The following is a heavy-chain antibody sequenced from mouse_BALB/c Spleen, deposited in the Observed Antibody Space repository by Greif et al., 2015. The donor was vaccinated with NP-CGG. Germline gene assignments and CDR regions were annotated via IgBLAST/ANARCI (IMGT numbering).Heavy chain of an antibody. J-gene: IGHJ2*01. Sequence: EVKVVESGGGLVEPGGSLKLSCAASGFAFSSYDMSWVRQTPEKRLEWVAYISSGGGSTYYPDTVKGRFTISRDNAKNTLYLQMSSLKSEDTAMYYCARHYYGSSYYFDYWGQGTTLTVSS. CDR1: GFAFSSYD. CDR2: ISSGGGST. CDR3: ARHYYGSSYYFDY. D-gene: IGHD1-1*01. V-gene: IGHV5-12-1*01.